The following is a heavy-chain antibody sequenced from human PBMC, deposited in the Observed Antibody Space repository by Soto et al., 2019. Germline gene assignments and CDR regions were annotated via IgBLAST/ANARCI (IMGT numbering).Heavy chain of an antibody. V-gene: IGHV4-31*03. D-gene: IGHD3-3*01. Sequence: PLETLSLTCTVSGGSISSGGYYWSWIRQHPGKGLEWIGYIYYSGSTYYNPSLKSRVTISVDTSKNQFSLKLSSVTAADTAVYYCARARTSEDYDFWSGYYTFNWFDPWGQGTLVTVSS. CDR2: IYYSGST. CDR3: ARARTSEDYDFWSGYYTFNWFDP. CDR1: GGSISSGGYY. J-gene: IGHJ5*02.